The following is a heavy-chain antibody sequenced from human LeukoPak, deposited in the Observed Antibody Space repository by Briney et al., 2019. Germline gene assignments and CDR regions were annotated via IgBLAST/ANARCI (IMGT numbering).Heavy chain of an antibody. D-gene: IGHD2-15*01. CDR1: GYTFTSHD. V-gene: IGHV1-8*02. CDR2: MNPNSGNT. J-gene: IGHJ6*02. Sequence: ASVKVSCKASGYTFTSHDVNWVRQATGQGLEWMGWMNPNSGNTGLAQKFQGRVTLTRDTSLSTAYMELSNLRSGDTAVYYCARDEVVAAPNYFGMVVWGQGTTVSVSS. CDR3: ARDEVVAAPNYFGMVV.